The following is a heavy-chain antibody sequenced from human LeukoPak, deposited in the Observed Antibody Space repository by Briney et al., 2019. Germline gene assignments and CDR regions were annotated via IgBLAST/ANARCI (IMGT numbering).Heavy chain of an antibody. CDR1: GDSISSSSYY. V-gene: IGHV4-39*01. Sequence: PSETLSLTCTVSGDSISSSSYYWGWIRQPPGKGLEWIGSIYYSGSTFYNPSLKSRVTISVDTSKNQFSLKLTSVTAADTAVYYCARTPYYDYVRGSYRYELYFFDYWGQGTLVTVSS. CDR3: ARTPYYDYVRGSYRYELYFFDY. D-gene: IGHD3-16*02. J-gene: IGHJ4*02. CDR2: IYYSGST.